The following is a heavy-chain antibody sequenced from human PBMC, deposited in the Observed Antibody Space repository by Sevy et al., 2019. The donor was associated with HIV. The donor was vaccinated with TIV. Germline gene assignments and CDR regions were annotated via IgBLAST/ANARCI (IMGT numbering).Heavy chain of an antibody. CDR1: GFAFSTYT. J-gene: IGHJ4*02. V-gene: IGHV3-21*01. D-gene: IGHD2-2*02. CDR3: ARAAYYCSTTSCYIDY. CDR2: ISSSSSYI. Sequence: GGSLRLSCAASGFAFSTYTMNWVCQAPGKGLESVSSISSSSSYIYYADSVKGRFTISRDNAKNSLYLQMNSLRVEDTAVYYCARAAYYCSTTSCYIDYWGQGTLVTVSS.